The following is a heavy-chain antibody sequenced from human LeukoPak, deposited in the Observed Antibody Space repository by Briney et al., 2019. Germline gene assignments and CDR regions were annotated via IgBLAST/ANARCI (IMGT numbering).Heavy chain of an antibody. J-gene: IGHJ5*02. CDR3: ASRATVTTDRFWFDP. CDR2: IYSGGST. CDR1: GFTVSSNY. Sequence: AGGSLRLSCAASGFTVSSNYMGWVRQAPGKGLKWVSVIYSGGSTYYADSVKGRFTISRDNSKNTLYLQMNSLRAEDTAMYYCASRATVTTDRFWFDPWGQGTLVTVSS. V-gene: IGHV3-53*01. D-gene: IGHD4-11*01.